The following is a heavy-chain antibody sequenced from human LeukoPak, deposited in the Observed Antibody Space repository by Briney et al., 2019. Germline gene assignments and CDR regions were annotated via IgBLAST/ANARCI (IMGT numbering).Heavy chain of an antibody. V-gene: IGHV3-21*01. CDR3: ARARGYSYGLSNLFDY. J-gene: IGHJ4*02. CDR2: ISSSSSYI. CDR1: GFAFSSYS. Sequence: GGSLRLSCAASGFAFSSYSMNWVRQAPGKGLEWVSSISSSSSYIYYADSVKGRFTIFRDNAKNSLYLQMNSLRAEDTAVYYCARARGYSYGLSNLFDYWGQGTLVTVSS. D-gene: IGHD5-18*01.